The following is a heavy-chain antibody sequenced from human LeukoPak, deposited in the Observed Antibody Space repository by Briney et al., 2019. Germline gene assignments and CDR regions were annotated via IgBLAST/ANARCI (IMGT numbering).Heavy chain of an antibody. D-gene: IGHD6-6*01. CDR2: IYTSGST. CDR3: ARDVLQYSSSSEYHNDY. V-gene: IGHV4-61*02. CDR1: GGSISSGSYY. J-gene: IGHJ4*02. Sequence: SETLSLTCTVSGGSISSGSYYWSWIRQPAGKGLEWIGRIYTSGSTNYNPSLKSRVTISVDTSKNQFSLKLSSVTAADTAVYYCARDVLQYSSSSEYHNDYWGQGTLVTVSS.